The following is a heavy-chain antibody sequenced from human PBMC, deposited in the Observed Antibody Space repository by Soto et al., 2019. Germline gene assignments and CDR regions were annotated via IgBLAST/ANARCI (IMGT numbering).Heavy chain of an antibody. CDR2: IYYTGTT. CDR3: ERGGWYVDY. D-gene: IGHD6-19*01. CDR1: GGSMSGNY. Sequence: QVQLQESGPGLVKSSETLSLTCTVSGGSMSGNYWSWIRQTPGKGLEWIGYIYYTGTTNYNASLKSRITLSVDTSKNPVSLKLTSVTAADTAVYFCERGGWYVDYCGQGTMFTVAS. V-gene: IGHV4-59*01. J-gene: IGHJ4*02.